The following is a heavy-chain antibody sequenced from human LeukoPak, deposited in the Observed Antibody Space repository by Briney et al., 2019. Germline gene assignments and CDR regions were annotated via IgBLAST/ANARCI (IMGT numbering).Heavy chain of an antibody. CDR2: ISGTSGYK. V-gene: IGHV3-21*01. J-gene: IGHJ4*02. CDR3: VRGEYSSGWYDFFDS. CDR1: GFTFSSYN. D-gene: IGHD6-19*01. Sequence: KTGGSLRLSCAASGFTFSSYNMNWVRQAPGKGLEWVASISGTSGYKRYADSVQGRFTISRDNAKKSLHLEMDSLRAEDTAVYYCVRGEYSSGWYDFFDSWGQGTLVTVSS.